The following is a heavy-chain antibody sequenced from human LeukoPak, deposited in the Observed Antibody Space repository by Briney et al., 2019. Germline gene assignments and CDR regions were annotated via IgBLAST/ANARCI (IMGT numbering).Heavy chain of an antibody. D-gene: IGHD1-26*01. J-gene: IGHJ4*02. Sequence: ASVKVSCKASGYTFTGYYIHWVRQAPGQGLEWMGWIHPNYGGTNSAQKFQGRVTMTRDTSINTAYMEVSRPRSDDTAVYYCVRDQRGSHFDYWGQGTLVTVSS. V-gene: IGHV1-2*02. CDR3: VRDQRGSHFDY. CDR2: IHPNYGGT. CDR1: GYTFTGYY.